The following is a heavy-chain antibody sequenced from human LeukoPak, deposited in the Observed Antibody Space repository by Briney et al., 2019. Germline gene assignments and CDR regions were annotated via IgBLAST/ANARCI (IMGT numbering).Heavy chain of an antibody. Sequence: SETLSLTCAVYGGSFSGYYWSWIRQPPGKGLGWIGEINHSGSTNYNPSLKSRVTISVDTSKNQFSLKLSSVTAADTAVYYCARGRGVTPVGGYFDYWGQGTLVTVSS. CDR2: INHSGST. V-gene: IGHV4-34*01. CDR3: ARGRGVTPVGGYFDY. J-gene: IGHJ4*02. D-gene: IGHD3-10*01. CDR1: GGSFSGYY.